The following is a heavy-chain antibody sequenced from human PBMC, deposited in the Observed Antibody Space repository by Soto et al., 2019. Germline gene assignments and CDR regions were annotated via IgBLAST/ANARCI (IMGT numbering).Heavy chain of an antibody. Sequence: QVQLVESGGGVVQPGRSLRLSCAASGFTFSTYGMHWVRQAPGKGLEWVAVITYDGSNKYYAESVKGRFTISRDNYKNTLYLQMNSLRAEDTAMYYCAKDALYGDYAVDYWGQGTLVTVSS. J-gene: IGHJ4*02. CDR3: AKDALYGDYAVDY. CDR1: GFTFSTYG. CDR2: ITYDGSNK. D-gene: IGHD4-17*01. V-gene: IGHV3-30*18.